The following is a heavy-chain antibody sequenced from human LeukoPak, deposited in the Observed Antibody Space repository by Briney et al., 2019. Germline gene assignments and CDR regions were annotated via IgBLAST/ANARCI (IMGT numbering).Heavy chain of an antibody. CDR1: GFTFNSYA. V-gene: IGHV3-30*18. CDR2: ISYHGNNK. CDR3: AKRGQQWDLDY. D-gene: IGHD6-19*01. Sequence: SGGSLRLSCAASGFTFNSYAMHWVRQAPGKGLEWVAVISYHGNNKYYADSVKGRFTISRDSSKNTLYLQMNSLRAEDTAVYYCAKRGQQWDLDYWGQGTLVTVSS. J-gene: IGHJ4*02.